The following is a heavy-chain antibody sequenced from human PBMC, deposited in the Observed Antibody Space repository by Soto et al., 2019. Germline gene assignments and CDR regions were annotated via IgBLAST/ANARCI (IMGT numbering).Heavy chain of an antibody. Sequence: PGESLKISCKGSGYSFTSYWISWVRQMPGKGLEWMGRIDPSDSYTNYSPSFQGHVTISAVKSISTAYLQWSSLKASDTAMYYCVRDLTVTTKMGATVWGQGTLVTVSS. J-gene: IGHJ4*02. CDR1: GYSFTSYW. D-gene: IGHD4-17*01. CDR2: IDPSDSYT. CDR3: VRDLTVTTKMGATV. V-gene: IGHV5-10-1*01.